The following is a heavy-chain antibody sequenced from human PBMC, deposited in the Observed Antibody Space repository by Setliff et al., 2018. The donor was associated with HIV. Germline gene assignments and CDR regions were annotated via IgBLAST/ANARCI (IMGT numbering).Heavy chain of an antibody. CDR1: GGSISSTTYW. V-gene: IGHV4-39*07. J-gene: IGHJ2*01. CDR3: SRGPPFDR. CDR2: ITNTGAT. Sequence: SETLSLTCTVSGGSISSTTYWWGWIRQPPGKALEWIGRITNTGATEYNPSLKSRVTVSVDTSQNQFSLKLTSVTAADTATYFCSRGPPFDRWGRGTLVTVSS.